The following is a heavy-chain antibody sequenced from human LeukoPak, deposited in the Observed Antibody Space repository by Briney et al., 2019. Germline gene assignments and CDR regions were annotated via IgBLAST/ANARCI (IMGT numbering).Heavy chain of an antibody. CDR1: GFTFSSYA. V-gene: IGHV3-30-3*01. CDR2: ISYDGSNK. D-gene: IGHD3-22*01. CDR3: ARGLRAPYHYDSSGYLYGY. J-gene: IGHJ4*02. Sequence: PGGSLRLSCAASGFTFSSYAMHWVRQAPGKGLEWVAVISYDGSNKYYADSVKGRFTISRDNSKNTLYLQMNSLRAEDTAVYYCARGLRAPYHYDSSGYLYGYWGQGTLVTVSS.